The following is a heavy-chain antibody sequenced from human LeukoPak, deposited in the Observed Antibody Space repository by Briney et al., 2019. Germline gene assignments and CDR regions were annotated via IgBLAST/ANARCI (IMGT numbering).Heavy chain of an antibody. V-gene: IGHV4-34*01. Sequence: PSETLSLTSAVYGGSFSGYYWSWIRQPPGQGLEWIGEINHSGSTNYNPSLKSRVTISVDTSKNQFSLKLSSVTAADTAVYYCASYGDYTWGSWFDLWGQGTLVTVSS. CDR1: GGSFSGYY. D-gene: IGHD4-17*01. CDR2: INHSGST. CDR3: ASYGDYTWGSWFDL. J-gene: IGHJ5*02.